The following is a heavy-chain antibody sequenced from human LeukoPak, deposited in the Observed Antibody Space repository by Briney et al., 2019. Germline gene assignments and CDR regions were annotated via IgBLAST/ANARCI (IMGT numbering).Heavy chain of an antibody. J-gene: IGHJ4*02. D-gene: IGHD6-6*01. Sequence: GGSLRLSCAASGFTFSSYGMHWVRQAPGKGLEWVSYISSSSSTIYYADSVKGRFTISRDNAKNSLYLQMNSLRAEDTAVYYCARVWSIAARPLDYWGQGTLVTVSS. V-gene: IGHV3-48*01. CDR3: ARVWSIAARPLDY. CDR1: GFTFSSYG. CDR2: ISSSSSTI.